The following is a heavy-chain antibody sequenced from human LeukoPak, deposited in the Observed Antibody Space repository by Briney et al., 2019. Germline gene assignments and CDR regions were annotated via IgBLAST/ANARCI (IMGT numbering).Heavy chain of an antibody. Sequence: ASVKVSCKASGYSFRNYGISWVRQAPGQGFEYMGWISVYNGNTKYEQRLQGRVTMTADTSTSTVYMELRSLRSDDTAVYYCARGGGGYYGSGSYLIDHWGQGTLVTVSS. CDR2: ISVYNGNT. CDR3: ARGGGGYYGSGSYLIDH. J-gene: IGHJ4*02. D-gene: IGHD3-10*01. V-gene: IGHV1-18*01. CDR1: GYSFRNYG.